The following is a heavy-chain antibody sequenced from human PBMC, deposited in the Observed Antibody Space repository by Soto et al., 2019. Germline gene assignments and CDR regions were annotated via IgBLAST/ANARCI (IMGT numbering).Heavy chain of an antibody. Sequence: GGSLRLSCAASGFTFSSYATHWVRQAPGKGLEWVAVISYDGSNKYYADPVKGRFTISRDNSKHTLYLQMNSLRAEDTAVYYCAKGSQYGFLTACHAFDYWGQGTLVPGSS. CDR3: AKGSQYGFLTACHAFDY. CDR1: GFTFSSYA. CDR2: ISYDGSNK. V-gene: IGHV3-30-3*01. D-gene: IGHD2-21*02. J-gene: IGHJ4*02.